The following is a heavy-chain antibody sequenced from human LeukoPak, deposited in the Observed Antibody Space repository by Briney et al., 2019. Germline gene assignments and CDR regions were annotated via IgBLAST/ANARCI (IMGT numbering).Heavy chain of an antibody. CDR1: GYTFTSYG. V-gene: IGHV1-18*01. Sequence: ASVKVSCKASGYTFTSYGISWVRQAPGQGLEWMGWISAYNGNTNYAQKLQGRVTMTTDTSTSTAYMELRSLRSDDTAVYYCARSPVVPAAAYVYYYYMDVWGKGTTVTVSS. CDR2: ISAYNGNT. CDR3: ARSPVVPAAAYVYYYYMDV. D-gene: IGHD2-2*01. J-gene: IGHJ6*03.